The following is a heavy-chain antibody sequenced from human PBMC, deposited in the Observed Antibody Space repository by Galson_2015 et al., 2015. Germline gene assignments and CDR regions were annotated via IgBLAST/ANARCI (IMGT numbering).Heavy chain of an antibody. CDR3: ATEATTFEY. J-gene: IGHJ4*02. CDR2: GGTT. V-gene: IGHV3-15*01. Sequence: GGTTYYAAPVEGRFTISRDDSKTTVYLQMTSLKTEDTALYHCATEATTFEYWGQGALVTVSS. D-gene: IGHD5-24*01.